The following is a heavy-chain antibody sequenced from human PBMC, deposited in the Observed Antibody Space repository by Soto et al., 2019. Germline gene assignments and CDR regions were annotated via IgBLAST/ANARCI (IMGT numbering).Heavy chain of an antibody. D-gene: IGHD1-7*01. J-gene: IGHJ4*02. CDR1: GGTFSSYA. CDR2: IIPIFGTA. Sequence: QVQLVQSGAEVKKPGSSVKVSCKASGGTFSSYAISWVRQAPGQGLEWMGGIIPIFGTANYAQKFQGRVMITADESTSTAYMELSSLRSEDTVVYYCFLNPRITGTRSGYFDYWGQGTLVTVSS. V-gene: IGHV1-69*01. CDR3: FLNPRITGTRSGYFDY.